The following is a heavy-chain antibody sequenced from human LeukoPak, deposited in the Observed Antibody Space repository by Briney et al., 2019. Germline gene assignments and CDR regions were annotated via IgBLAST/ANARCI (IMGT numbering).Heavy chain of an antibody. D-gene: IGHD6-13*01. CDR2: INSDGSST. CDR3: ARGPDSSNWYEPVDY. J-gene: IGHJ4*02. V-gene: IGHV3-74*01. Sequence: PGGSLRLSCAASGFTFSSYWMHWVRQAPGKGLVWVSRINSDGSSTSYADSVKGRFTISRDNSKNTLYLQMNSLRAEDTAAYYCARGPDSSNWYEPVDYWGQGTLVTVSS. CDR1: GFTFSSYW.